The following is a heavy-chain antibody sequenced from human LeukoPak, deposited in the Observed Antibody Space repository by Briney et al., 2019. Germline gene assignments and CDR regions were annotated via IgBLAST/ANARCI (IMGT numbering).Heavy chain of an antibody. CDR3: ARLGLYSYGLYYFDY. CDR2: IIPILGIA. J-gene: IGHJ4*02. V-gene: IGHV1-69*04. D-gene: IGHD5-18*01. Sequence: SVKVSCKASGGTFSSYAISWVRQAPGQGLEWMGRIIPILGIANYTQKFQGRVTITADKSTSTAYMELSSLRSEDTAVYYCARLGLYSYGLYYFDYWGQGTLVTVSS. CDR1: GGTFSSYA.